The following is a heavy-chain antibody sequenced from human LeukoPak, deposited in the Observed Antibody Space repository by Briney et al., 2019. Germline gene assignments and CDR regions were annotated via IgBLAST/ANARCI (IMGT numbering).Heavy chain of an antibody. CDR1: GFPFTSYA. Sequence: GASVKVSCKASGFPFTSYAMNWVRQAPGQGLEWMGWINTNTGNPTYAQGFTGRFVFSLDTSVSTAYLQISSLKAEDTAVYYCARDPRYCSSTSCLYNYYGMDVWGQGTTVTVSS. CDR2: INTNTGNP. CDR3: ARDPRYCSSTSCLYNYYGMDV. V-gene: IGHV7-4-1*02. D-gene: IGHD2-2*01. J-gene: IGHJ6*02.